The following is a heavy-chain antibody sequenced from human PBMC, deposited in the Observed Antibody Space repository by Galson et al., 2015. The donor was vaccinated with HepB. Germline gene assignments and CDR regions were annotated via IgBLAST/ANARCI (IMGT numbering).Heavy chain of an antibody. CDR1: GFTFSDYY. CDR2: ISSSSSYT. CDR3: ARDLGSSSAPFDY. J-gene: IGHJ4*02. Sequence: SLRLSCAASGFTFSDYYMSWIRQAPGKGLEWVSYISSSSSYTNYTDSVKGRFTISRDNAKNSLYLQMNSLRAEDTAVYYCARDLGSSSAPFDYWGQGTLVTVSS. V-gene: IGHV3-11*06. D-gene: IGHD6-6*01.